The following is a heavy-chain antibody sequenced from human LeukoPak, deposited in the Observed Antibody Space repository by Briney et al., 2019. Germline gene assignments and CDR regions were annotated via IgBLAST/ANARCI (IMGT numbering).Heavy chain of an antibody. J-gene: IGHJ4*02. Sequence: PGGSLRLSCAASGLVFSSYTMGWVRHAPGKGLEWVSSSTPATDSTNYADSVQGRFTISRDNAKKTAYLQMNSLRVEDTAIYFCVGNQDFWNGYHAFEYWGQGILVTVSS. CDR1: GLVFSSYT. V-gene: IGHV3-21*01. CDR3: VGNQDFWNGYHAFEY. CDR2: STPATDST. D-gene: IGHD3-3*01.